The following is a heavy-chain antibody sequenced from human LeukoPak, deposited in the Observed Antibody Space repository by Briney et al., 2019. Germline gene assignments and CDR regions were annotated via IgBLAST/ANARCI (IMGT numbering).Heavy chain of an antibody. CDR1: GGSISSYY. J-gene: IGHJ4*02. D-gene: IGHD6-19*01. Sequence: PSGTLSLTCAVSGGSISSYYWSWIRQPPGKGLEWIGYIYYSGSTNYNPSLKSRVTISVDTSKNQFSLKLSSVTAADTAVYYCARRTYSSGWYYFDYWGQGTLVTVSS. CDR3: ARRTYSSGWYYFDY. V-gene: IGHV4-59*01. CDR2: IYYSGST.